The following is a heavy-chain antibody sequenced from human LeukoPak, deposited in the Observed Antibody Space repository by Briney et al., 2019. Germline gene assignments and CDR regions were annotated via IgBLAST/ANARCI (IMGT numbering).Heavy chain of an antibody. Sequence: GSLRLSCAASGFTFSSYEMNWVRQAPGKGLEWIGSIYYSGSTYYNPSLMSRVTISVDTSKNQFFLRLNSVTAADTAVYYCARHYDDFWSGFPTPFDYWGQGTLVTVSS. J-gene: IGHJ4*02. D-gene: IGHD3-3*01. CDR3: ARHYDDFWSGFPTPFDY. CDR1: GFTFSSYE. CDR2: IYYSGST. V-gene: IGHV4-59*05.